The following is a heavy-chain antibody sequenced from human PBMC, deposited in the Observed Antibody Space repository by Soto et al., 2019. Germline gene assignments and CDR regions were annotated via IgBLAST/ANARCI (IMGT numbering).Heavy chain of an antibody. V-gene: IGHV1-8*01. CDR3: ARVGYYYDSSGYYLSLDY. J-gene: IGHJ4*02. CDR2: MNPNSGNT. Sequence: QVQLVQSGAEVKKPGASVKVSCKASGYTFTNYDINWVRQATGQGLEWMGWMNPNSGNTGYAQKFQGRVTMTRNTSISTAYMELSSLRSEDTAVYYCARVGYYYDSSGYYLSLDYWGQGTLVTVSS. CDR1: GYTFTNYD. D-gene: IGHD3-22*01.